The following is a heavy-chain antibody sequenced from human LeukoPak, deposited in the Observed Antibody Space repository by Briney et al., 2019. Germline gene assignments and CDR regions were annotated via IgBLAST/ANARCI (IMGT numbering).Heavy chain of an antibody. CDR1: GFTFSSYW. V-gene: IGHV3-7*01. D-gene: IGHD3-9*01. Sequence: GGSLRLSCAASGFTFSSYWMSWVRQAPGKGLEWVANIKQDGSEQYYVDSVKGRFTISRDNAKNSLYLQMNSLRAEDTAVYYCARRYFDWLYGMDVWGQGTTVTVSS. CDR3: ARRYFDWLYGMDV. J-gene: IGHJ6*02. CDR2: IKQDGSEQ.